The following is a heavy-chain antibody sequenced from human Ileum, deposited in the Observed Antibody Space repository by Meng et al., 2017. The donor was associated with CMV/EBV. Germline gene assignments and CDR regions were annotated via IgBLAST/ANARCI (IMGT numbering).Heavy chain of an antibody. CDR2: INPKTGGT. CDR3: ARDGVSSVTDLDY. CDR1: GFTVSDYY. Sequence: KASGFTVSDYYMYWVRQAPGQGLECMGWINPKTGGTGSVQKFKGRVSMTRDTSVSTIYMELGGLRPDDTAVYYCARDGVSSVTDLDYWGQGTLVTVSS. D-gene: IGHD2-8*01. V-gene: IGHV1-2*02. J-gene: IGHJ4*02.